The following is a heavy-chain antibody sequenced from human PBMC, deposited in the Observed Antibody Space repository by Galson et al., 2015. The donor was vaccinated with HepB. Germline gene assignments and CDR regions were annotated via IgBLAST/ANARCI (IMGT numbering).Heavy chain of an antibody. CDR3: AARSGTGGGGYFAD. J-gene: IGHJ4*02. CDR1: GFTFSSYA. CDR2: ISGSGGST. D-gene: IGHD3-16*01. V-gene: IGHV3-23*01. Sequence: SLRLSCAATGFTFSSYAMSWVRQAPGKGLEWVSAISGSGGSTYYADSVKGRFTISRDNSKNTLYLQMNSLRAEDTAVYYCAARSGTGGGGYFADWGQGTLVTVSS.